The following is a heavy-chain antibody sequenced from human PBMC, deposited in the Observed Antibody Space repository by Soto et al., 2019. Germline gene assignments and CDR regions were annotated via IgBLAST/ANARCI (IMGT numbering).Heavy chain of an antibody. D-gene: IGHD2-15*01. CDR3: ARAGGRDCSGGSCYLIIFDY. Sequence: QVQLVQSGAEVKKPGASVKVSCKASGYTFTSYAMHWVRQAPGQRLEWMGWINAGNGNTKYSQKFQGRVTSTRDTSASTAYMELSSLRCEDTAVYYCARAGGRDCSGGSCYLIIFDYWGQGTLVTVSS. V-gene: IGHV1-3*01. CDR1: GYTFTSYA. J-gene: IGHJ4*02. CDR2: INAGNGNT.